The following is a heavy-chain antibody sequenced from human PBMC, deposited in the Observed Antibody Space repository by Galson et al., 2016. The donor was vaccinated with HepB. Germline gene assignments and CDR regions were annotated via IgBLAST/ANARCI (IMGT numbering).Heavy chain of an antibody. CDR3: ARGNYDSLTGYFGAGMDV. CDR2: ISWNSGRI. Sequence: SLRLSCAASGFTFVDYAMHWVRQAPGKGLEWVSSISWNSGRIAYADSVKGRFTISRDNSKNSLFLQMESLGIEDTATYYCARGNYDSLTGYFGAGMDVWGQGSTVTVAS. CDR1: GFTFVDYA. V-gene: IGHV3-9*01. D-gene: IGHD3-9*01. J-gene: IGHJ6*02.